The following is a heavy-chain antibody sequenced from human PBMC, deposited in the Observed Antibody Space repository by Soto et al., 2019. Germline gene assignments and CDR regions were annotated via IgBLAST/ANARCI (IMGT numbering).Heavy chain of an antibody. J-gene: IGHJ4*02. V-gene: IGHV1-18*01. Sequence: QVHLVQSGAEVKKPGASVKASCKASGYTFTSYGITWVRQAPGQGLEWMGWISAHNGNTDYAQKLQGRVIVTRDTSTSTAYMELRSLRSADTAVYYCARGRYGDYWGQGALVTVSS. CDR1: GYTFTSYG. CDR3: ARGRYGDY. D-gene: IGHD1-1*01. CDR2: ISAHNGNT.